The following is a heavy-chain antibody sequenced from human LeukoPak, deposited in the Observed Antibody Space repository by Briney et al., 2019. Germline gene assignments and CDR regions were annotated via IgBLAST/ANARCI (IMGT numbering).Heavy chain of an antibody. CDR2: ISGSGGSA. CDR1: GFTFSSYA. V-gene: IGHV3-23*01. D-gene: IGHD3-22*01. Sequence: GGSLRLSCAASGFTFSSYAMSWVRQAPGKGLEWVSAISGSGGSAYYADSGKGRFTISRDNSKNTLYLQLNSLRAEDTAVYYCAKDRLVGITMIVVDWGQGTLVTVSS. J-gene: IGHJ4*02. CDR3: AKDRLVGITMIVVD.